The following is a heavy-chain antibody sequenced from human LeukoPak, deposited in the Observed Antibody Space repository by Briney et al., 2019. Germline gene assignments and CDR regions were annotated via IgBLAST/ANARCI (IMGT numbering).Heavy chain of an antibody. D-gene: IGHD3-22*01. J-gene: IGHJ3*02. CDR2: LNWDGDNT. Sequence: GGSLRLSCAASGFTFDDYAMHWVRPAPGKGLEWGSGLNWDGDNTVYADSVKGRFTISRDNAKNSLYLQMNSLGAEDTAFYDSASERRADSSGYAFDTWGQGTMVTVSS. CDR1: GFTFDDYA. V-gene: IGHV3-20*01. CDR3: ASERRADSSGYAFDT.